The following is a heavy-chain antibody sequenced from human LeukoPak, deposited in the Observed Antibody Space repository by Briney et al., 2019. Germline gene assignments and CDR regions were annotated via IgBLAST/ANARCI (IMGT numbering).Heavy chain of an antibody. CDR2: INSDGSST. CDR1: GFTFSGYW. V-gene: IGHV3-74*01. D-gene: IGHD7-27*01. Sequence: PGRSLRLSCAASGFTFSGYWMYWVRQAPGKGLVWVSLINSDGSSTNYADSVKGRFTISRDNAKNTLYLQVNSLRADDTAVYYCARHLGTYSDHWGQGTLVTVSS. J-gene: IGHJ4*02. CDR3: ARHLGTYSDH.